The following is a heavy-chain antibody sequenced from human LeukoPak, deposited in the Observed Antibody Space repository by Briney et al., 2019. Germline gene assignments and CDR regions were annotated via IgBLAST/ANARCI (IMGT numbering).Heavy chain of an antibody. J-gene: IGHJ5*02. Sequence: SETLSLTCTVSGGSISSYYWSWIRQPAGKGLEWIGRIYTSGSTNYNPSLKSRVTMSVDTSKNQFSLKLSSMTAADTAVYYCARDFKEHNWNYRNWFDPWGRGTLVTVSS. V-gene: IGHV4-4*07. CDR2: IYTSGST. CDR1: GGSISSYY. CDR3: ARDFKEHNWNYRNWFDP. D-gene: IGHD1-7*01.